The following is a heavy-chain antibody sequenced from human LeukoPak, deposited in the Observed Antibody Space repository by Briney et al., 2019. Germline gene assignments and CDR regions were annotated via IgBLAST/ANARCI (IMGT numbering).Heavy chain of an antibody. J-gene: IGHJ4*02. V-gene: IGHV1-46*01. D-gene: IGHD3-22*01. Sequence: GGSLRLSCAASGFTFSSYAMHWVRQAPGQGLEWMGIINPSGGSARYAQKFQGRVTMTRDTSTSTVYMEVSSLRSEDTAVYYCARLADYDSSGYLSYWGQGTLVTVSS. CDR3: ARLADYDSSGYLSY. CDR2: INPSGGSA. CDR1: GFTFSSYA.